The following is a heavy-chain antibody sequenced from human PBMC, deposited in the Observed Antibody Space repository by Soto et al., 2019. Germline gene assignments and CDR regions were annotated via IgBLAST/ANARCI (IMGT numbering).Heavy chain of an antibody. Sequence: PGGSLRLSCAASGFTFSSYSMNWVRQAPGKGLEWVSYISSSSSTIYYADSVKGRFTISRDNSKNSLYLQMNSLRDEDTAVYYCARVEYASYLGGMDVWGQGTTVTVSS. D-gene: IGHD2-2*01. CDR3: ARVEYASYLGGMDV. J-gene: IGHJ6*02. CDR2: ISSSSSTI. V-gene: IGHV3-48*02. CDR1: GFTFSSYS.